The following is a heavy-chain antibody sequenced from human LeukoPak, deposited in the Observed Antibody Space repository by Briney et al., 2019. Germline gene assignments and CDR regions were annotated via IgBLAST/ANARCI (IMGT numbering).Heavy chain of an antibody. Sequence: ASVKVSCKASGYTFTNYGISWVRQAPGLGLEWMSWISANNGEIRYAQNFQGRVTMTTDTSTTTAYMELRSLRSDDTAVYYCARVPPSAHQLFCSDYWGQGTQVTVSS. CDR2: ISANNGEI. CDR1: GYTFTNYG. CDR3: ARVPPSAHQLFCSDY. D-gene: IGHD2-2*01. J-gene: IGHJ4*02. V-gene: IGHV1-18*04.